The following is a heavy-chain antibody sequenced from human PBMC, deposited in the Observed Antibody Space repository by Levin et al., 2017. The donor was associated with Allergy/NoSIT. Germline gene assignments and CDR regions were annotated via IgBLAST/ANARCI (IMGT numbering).Heavy chain of an antibody. V-gene: IGHV4-30-4*01. Sequence: SETLSLTCTVSGGSISSGDYYWSWIRQPPGKGLEWIGYIYYSGSTYYNPSLKSRVTISVDTSKNQFSLKLSSVTAADTAVYYCARVRNPYYDFWSGYYSVLGWFDPWGQGTLVTVSS. CDR2: IYYSGST. D-gene: IGHD3-3*01. J-gene: IGHJ5*02. CDR3: ARVRNPYYDFWSGYYSVLGWFDP. CDR1: GGSISSGDYY.